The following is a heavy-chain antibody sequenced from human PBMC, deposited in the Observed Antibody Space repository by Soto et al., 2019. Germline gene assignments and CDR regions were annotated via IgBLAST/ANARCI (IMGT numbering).Heavy chain of an antibody. Sequence: EVQLVESGGGLVQPGGSLRLSCAASGFTLSSRWMHWVRQAPGKGLVWVSRIKTDGTSTSYADSVKGRFTISRDNANNTLYLQMNSLRAEDTGMYYCARDQDTYGQAVFDYWGQGTLVTVSS. J-gene: IGHJ4*02. D-gene: IGHD2-15*01. V-gene: IGHV3-74*01. CDR2: IKTDGTST. CDR3: ARDQDTYGQAVFDY. CDR1: GFTLSSRW.